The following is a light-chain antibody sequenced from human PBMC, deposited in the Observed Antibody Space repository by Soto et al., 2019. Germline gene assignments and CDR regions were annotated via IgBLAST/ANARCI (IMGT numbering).Light chain of an antibody. CDR3: QQSYITPYT. CDR2: ATS. Sequence: DIQMTQSPSSVSASVGDSDTITCRASQSISSWLAWYQQKPVKAPKLLSYATSTLQSGVPSRFGGSGSGTEFTLTITSLQPDDFAAYYCQQSYITPYTFGQVTKVDIK. V-gene: IGKV1-39*01. CDR1: QSISSW. J-gene: IGKJ2*01.